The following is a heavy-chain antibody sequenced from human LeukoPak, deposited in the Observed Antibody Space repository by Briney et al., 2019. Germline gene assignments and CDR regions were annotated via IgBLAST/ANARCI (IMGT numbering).Heavy chain of an antibody. CDR3: ARDFRVVAATYYYDSSGYYGYYFDY. V-gene: IGHV3-30*03. D-gene: IGHD3-22*01. CDR2: ISYDGSNK. J-gene: IGHJ4*02. CDR1: GFTFSSYG. Sequence: PGGSLRLSCAASGFTFSSYGMHWVRQTPGKGLEWVAIISYDGSNKYYADSVKGRFTISRDNSKNTLYLQMNSLRAEDTAVYYCARDFRVVAATYYYDSSGYYGYYFDYWGQGTLVTVSS.